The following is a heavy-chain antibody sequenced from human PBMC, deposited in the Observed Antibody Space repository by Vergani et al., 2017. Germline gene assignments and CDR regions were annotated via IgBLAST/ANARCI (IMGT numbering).Heavy chain of an antibody. CDR3: GRGSDNYN. V-gene: IGHV3-23*01. Sequence: EVQLLQSEGAVVQPGGFLRLSCVASGFTFSSHAMSLVRQGHGRGLEWVSSIKNTGDSIHYADSVKGRFTISRDNSKNTLYLQMNSRRVEDTVVYYWGRGSDNYNWGQGTLVTVSS. D-gene: IGHD5-24*01. CDR2: IKNTGDSI. J-gene: IGHJ4*02. CDR1: GFTFSSHA.